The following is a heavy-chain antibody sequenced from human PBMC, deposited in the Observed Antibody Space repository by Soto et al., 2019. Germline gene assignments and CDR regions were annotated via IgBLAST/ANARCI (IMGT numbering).Heavy chain of an antibody. D-gene: IGHD2-8*01. J-gene: IGHJ4*02. CDR3: ARALPWDIVLMVYAYDY. CDR2: MNPNSGNT. V-gene: IGHV1-8*01. Sequence: QVQLVQSGAEVKKPGASVKVSCKASGYTFTSYDINWVRQATGQGLEWMGWMNPNSGNTGYAQKFQGRVTMTRNTSISTAYMELSSLRSEDTAVYYCARALPWDIVLMVYAYDYWGQGTLVTVSS. CDR1: GYTFTSYD.